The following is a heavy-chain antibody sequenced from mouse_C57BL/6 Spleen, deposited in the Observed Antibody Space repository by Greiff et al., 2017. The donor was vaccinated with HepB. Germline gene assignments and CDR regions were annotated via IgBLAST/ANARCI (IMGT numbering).Heavy chain of an antibody. J-gene: IGHJ3*01. D-gene: IGHD2-3*01. CDR3: ARDDGYPGWFAY. CDR2: IYPRDGST. V-gene: IGHV1-78*01. CDR1: GYTFTDHT. Sequence: QVQLQQSDAELVKPGASVKISCKVSGYTFTDHTIHWMKQRPEQGLEWIGYIYPRDGSTKYNEKFKGKATLNADTSSSTAYMQLNSLTSEDSAVYVCARDDGYPGWFAYWGQGTLVTVSA.